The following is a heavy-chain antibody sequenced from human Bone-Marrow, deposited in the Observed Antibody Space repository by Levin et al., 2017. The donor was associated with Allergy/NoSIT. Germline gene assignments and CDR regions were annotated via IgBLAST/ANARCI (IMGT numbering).Heavy chain of an antibody. D-gene: IGHD2-2*01. V-gene: IGHV4-31*03. CDR2: IYYSGST. CDR1: GGSISSGGYY. CDR3: ARAQARSTSFRWFDP. Sequence: SQTLSLTCTVSGGSISSGGYYWSWIRQHPGKGLEWIGYIYYSGSTYYNPSLKSRVTISVDTSKNQFSLKLSSVTAADTAVYYCARAQARSTSFRWFDPWGQGTLVTVSS. J-gene: IGHJ5*02.